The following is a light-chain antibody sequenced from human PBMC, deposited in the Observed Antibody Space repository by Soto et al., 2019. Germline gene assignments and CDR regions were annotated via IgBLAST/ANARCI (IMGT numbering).Light chain of an antibody. CDR2: GAS. CDR1: QSVSSSY. CDR3: QRYGSSPGT. J-gene: IGKJ1*01. Sequence: EIVLTQSPGTLSLSPGERATLSCRASQSVSSSYLAWYQQEPGQAPILLIYGASSSATGIPDRYSGSGSGTDFTLTISRLEPEDFAVYYCQRYGSSPGTFGQGTKVEIK. V-gene: IGKV3-20*01.